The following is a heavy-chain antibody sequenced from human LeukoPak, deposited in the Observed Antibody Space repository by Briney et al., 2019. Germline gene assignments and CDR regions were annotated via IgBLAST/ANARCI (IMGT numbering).Heavy chain of an antibody. D-gene: IGHD2-2*01. CDR1: GYTFTDYY. CDR2: LNPNSGGT. Sequence: ASVKVSCKASGYTFTDYYMYWVRQAPGQGLEWMGWLNPNSGGTNYAQKFQGRVTMTRDTSISTAYMELSRLRSDDTAVYYCARRIRVVVPAAPTRVCDWFDPWGQGTLVTVSS. CDR3: ARRIRVVVPAAPTRVCDWFDP. V-gene: IGHV1-2*02. J-gene: IGHJ5*02.